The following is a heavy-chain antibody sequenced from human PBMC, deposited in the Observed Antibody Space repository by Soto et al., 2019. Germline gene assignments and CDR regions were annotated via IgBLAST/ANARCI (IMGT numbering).Heavy chain of an antibody. V-gene: IGHV1-8*01. CDR3: ARAFDDYIWGSYRSPSDY. D-gene: IGHD3-16*02. Sequence: ASVKVSCKASGYTFTSYDINWVRQATGQGLEWMGWMNPNSGNTGYAQKFQGRVTMTRNTSISTAYMELSGLRSEDTAVYYCARAFDDYIWGSYRSPSDYWGQRTLVTVSS. CDR1: GYTFTSYD. J-gene: IGHJ4*02. CDR2: MNPNSGNT.